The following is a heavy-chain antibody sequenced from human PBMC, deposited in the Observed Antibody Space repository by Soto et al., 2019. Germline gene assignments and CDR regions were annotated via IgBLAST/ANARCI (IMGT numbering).Heavy chain of an antibody. V-gene: IGHV3-30-3*01. Sequence: GGSLRLSCAASGFTFSSYAMHWVRQAPGKGLEWVAVISYDGSNKYYADSVKGRFTISRDNSKNTLYLQMNSLRAEDTDVYYCARDRPYYAFWSGYIAYYYYGMDVWGQGTTVTVSS. CDR2: ISYDGSNK. J-gene: IGHJ6*02. CDR1: GFTFSSYA. CDR3: ARDRPYYAFWSGYIAYYYYGMDV. D-gene: IGHD3-3*01.